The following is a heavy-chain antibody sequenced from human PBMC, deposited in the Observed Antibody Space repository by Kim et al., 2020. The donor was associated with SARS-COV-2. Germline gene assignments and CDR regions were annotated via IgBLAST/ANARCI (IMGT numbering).Heavy chain of an antibody. CDR2: IYYSGST. Sequence: SETLSLTCTVSGGSISSGGYYWSWIRQHPGKGLEWIGYIYYSGSTYYNPSLKSRVTISVDTSKNQFSLKLSSVTAADTAVYYCARPSGIWFGELFDSPRQSRFDPWGQGTLVTVSS. CDR3: ARPSGIWFGELFDSPRQSRFDP. D-gene: IGHD3-10*01. J-gene: IGHJ5*02. CDR1: GGSISSGGYY. V-gene: IGHV4-31*03.